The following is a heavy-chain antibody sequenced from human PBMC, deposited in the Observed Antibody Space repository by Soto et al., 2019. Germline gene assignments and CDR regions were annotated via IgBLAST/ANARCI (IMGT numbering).Heavy chain of an antibody. CDR1: GFTFSAYW. CDR3: GRVGVGHWYVDL. CDR2: INFDGSTT. Sequence: EVQLVESGGGLVQPGGSLRLSCAASGFTFSAYWMHWVRHAPGEGLVWVSRINFDGSTTSYADSVRGRFTISRDNAKNTLYLQMNSLRAEDTAVYYCGRVGVGHWYVDLWGRGALVTVSS. D-gene: IGHD3-10*01. J-gene: IGHJ2*01. V-gene: IGHV3-74*01.